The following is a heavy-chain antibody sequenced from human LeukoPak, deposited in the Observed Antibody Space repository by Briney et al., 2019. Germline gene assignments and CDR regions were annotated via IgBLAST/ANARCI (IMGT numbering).Heavy chain of an antibody. CDR3: ATGGSDYYYYMDV. CDR1: GFTFDDYA. J-gene: IGHJ6*03. D-gene: IGHD3-10*01. Sequence: PGRSLRLSCAASGFTFDDYAMHWVRQAPGKGLEWVSGISWNSGSIGYADSVKGRFTISRDNAKNSLYLQMNSLRAEDTALYYCATGGSDYYYYMDVWGKGTTVTVSS. CDR2: ISWNSGSI. V-gene: IGHV3-9*01.